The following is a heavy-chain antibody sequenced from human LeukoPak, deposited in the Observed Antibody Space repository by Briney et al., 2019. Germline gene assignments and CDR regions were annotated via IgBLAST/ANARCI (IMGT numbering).Heavy chain of an antibody. J-gene: IGHJ4*02. D-gene: IGHD3-10*01. CDR2: ISYDGSNK. Sequence: PGRSLRLSCAASGFTFSSYAMHWVRQAPGKGLEWVAVISYDGSNKYYADSVKGRFTISRDNSKNTLYLQMNSLRAEDTAVYYCARAGGLLWFGELCDYWGQGTLVTVSS. V-gene: IGHV3-30-3*01. CDR1: GFTFSSYA. CDR3: ARAGGLLWFGELCDY.